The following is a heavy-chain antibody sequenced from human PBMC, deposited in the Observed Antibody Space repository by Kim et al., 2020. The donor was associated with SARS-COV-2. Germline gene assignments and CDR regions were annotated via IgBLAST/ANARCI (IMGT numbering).Heavy chain of an antibody. D-gene: IGHD3-3*01. CDR3: AKAPSTYYDFWSGRYYFDY. CDR2: ISGSGGST. V-gene: IGHV3-23*01. J-gene: IGHJ4*02. CDR1: GFTFSSYA. Sequence: GGSLRLSCAASGFTFSSYAMSWVRQAPGKGLEWVSAISGSGGSTYYADSVKGRFTISRDNSKNTLYLQMNSLRAEDTAVYYCAKAPSTYYDFWSGRYYFDYWGQGTLVTVSS.